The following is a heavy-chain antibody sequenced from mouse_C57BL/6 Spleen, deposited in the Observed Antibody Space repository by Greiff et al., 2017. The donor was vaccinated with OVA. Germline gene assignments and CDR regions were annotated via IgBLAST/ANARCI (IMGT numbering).Heavy chain of an antibody. CDR3: TRSRAQATGGFAY. CDR2: IDPETGGT. V-gene: IGHV1-15*01. CDR1: GYTFTDYE. Sequence: VQLQQSGAELVRPGASVTLSCKASGYTFTDYEMHWVKQTPVHGLEWIGAIDPETGGTAYNQKFKGKAILTADKSSSTAYMELRSLTSEDSAVYYCTRSRAQATGGFAYWGQGTLVTVSA. J-gene: IGHJ3*01. D-gene: IGHD3-2*02.